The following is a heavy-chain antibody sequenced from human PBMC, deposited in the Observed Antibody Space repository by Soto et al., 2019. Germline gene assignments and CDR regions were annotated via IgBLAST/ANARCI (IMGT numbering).Heavy chain of an antibody. CDR1: SFSFINAW. CDR3: TTEPAEYCSADTCYAYLHH. J-gene: IGHJ1*01. V-gene: IGHV3-15*07. Sequence: GGSLRLSCTASSFSFINAWMNWVRQAPGKGLEWVGRIKSNVHGGATDYSAPVKGRFTISRDDSGNTLFLQMNSLKTEDTAVYYCTTEPAEYCSADTCYAYLHHWGHGTLVTVSS. CDR2: IKSNVHGGAT. D-gene: IGHD2-15*01.